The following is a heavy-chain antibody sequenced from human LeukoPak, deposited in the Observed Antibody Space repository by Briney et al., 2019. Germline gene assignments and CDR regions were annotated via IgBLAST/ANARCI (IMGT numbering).Heavy chain of an antibody. J-gene: IGHJ5*02. CDR1: GYTFTSYD. D-gene: IGHD3-10*01. V-gene: IGHV1-8*01. CDR2: MNPNSGNT. CDR3: ARGDLAFGELSSNWFDP. Sequence: GASVKVSCKASGYTFTSYDINWVRQATGQGLEWMGWMNPNSGNTGYAQKFQGRVTMTRNTSISTAYMELSSLRSEDTAVYYCARGDLAFGELSSNWFDPWGQGTLVTVSS.